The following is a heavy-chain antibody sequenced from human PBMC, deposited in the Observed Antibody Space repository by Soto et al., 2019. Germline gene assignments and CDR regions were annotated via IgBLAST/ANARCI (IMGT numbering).Heavy chain of an antibody. CDR2: ISTYNGNT. D-gene: IGHD4-17*01. CDR3: ARTTVTASYYFMDV. J-gene: IGHJ6*03. Sequence: ASMKVSCKASGYTFTNYVFTWVRQAPGQGLEWMGWISTYNGNTKYAQKVQGRLTMTTDTSTSTANMELTSLRSDDTAVYYCARTTVTASYYFMDVWGKGTTVTVSS. V-gene: IGHV1-18*01. CDR1: GYTFTNYV.